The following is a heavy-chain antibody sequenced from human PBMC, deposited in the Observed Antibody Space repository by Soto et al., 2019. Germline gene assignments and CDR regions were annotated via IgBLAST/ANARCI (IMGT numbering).Heavy chain of an antibody. Sequence: ASVKVSCKASGYTFTGYFIHWLRHAPGQGLEWMGRINPNSGATSNARKFQDRVTMTRDTSINIAYVEPGIRRSGYTAIYHRAYLPRTPDWFDPWGQGTLVTVPS. CDR1: GYTFTGYF. CDR2: INPNSGAT. CDR3: AYLPRTPDWFDP. J-gene: IGHJ5*02. V-gene: IGHV1-2*06.